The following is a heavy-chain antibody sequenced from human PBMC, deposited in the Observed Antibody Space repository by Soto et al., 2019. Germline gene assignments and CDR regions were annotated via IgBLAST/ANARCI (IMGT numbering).Heavy chain of an antibody. CDR2: INAGNGNT. Sequence: ASVKVSCKASGYTFTSYAMHWVRQAPGQRLEWMGWINAGNGNTKYSQKFQGRVTITRDTSASTAYMELSSLRSEDTAVYYCARHSGSYLEKVNWFDPWGQGTLVTVSS. V-gene: IGHV1-3*01. CDR1: GYTFTSYA. CDR3: ARHSGSYLEKVNWFDP. D-gene: IGHD1-26*01. J-gene: IGHJ5*02.